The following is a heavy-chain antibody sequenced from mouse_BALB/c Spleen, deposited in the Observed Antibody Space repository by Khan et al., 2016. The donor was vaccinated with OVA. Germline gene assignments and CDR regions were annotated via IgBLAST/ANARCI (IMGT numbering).Heavy chain of an antibody. J-gene: IGHJ3*01. V-gene: IGHV1S137*01. CDR2: ISTYYGDV. Sequence: QVQLKQSGAELVRPGVSVKISCKGSGYTFTDFTIHWVKQSHALSLEWIGVISTYYGDVTYNQKFKGKATMTVDKSSSTTYMELARLTSEDSAIYYCARGGGGSGFDYWGQGTLVTVSA. D-gene: IGHD1-1*02. CDR3: ARGGGGSGFDY. CDR1: GYTFTDFT.